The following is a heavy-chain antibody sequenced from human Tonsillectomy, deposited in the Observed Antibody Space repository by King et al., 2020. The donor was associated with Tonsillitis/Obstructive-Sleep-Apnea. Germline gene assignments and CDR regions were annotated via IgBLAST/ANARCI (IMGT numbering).Heavy chain of an antibody. Sequence: EVQLVESGGGLVQPGGSLRLSCAASGFTFSSYSMNWVRQAPGKGLEWVSYISSSSSTIYYADSVKGRFTISRDNAKNSLYLQMNSLRDEDTAVYYCAREPCTSCYGGGYDIWGQGTMVTVSS. CDR2: ISSSSSTI. D-gene: IGHD2-2*01. V-gene: IGHV3-48*02. CDR1: GFTFSSYS. J-gene: IGHJ3*02. CDR3: AREPCTSCYGGGYDI.